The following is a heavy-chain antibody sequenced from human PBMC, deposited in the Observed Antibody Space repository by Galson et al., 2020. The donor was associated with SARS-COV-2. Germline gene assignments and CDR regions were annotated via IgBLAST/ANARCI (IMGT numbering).Heavy chain of an antibody. CDR1: GFSLSTSGMR. D-gene: IGHD4-17*01. Sequence: SGPTLVKPTQTLTLTCTFSGFSLSTSGMRVSWIRQPPGKALEWLARIDWDDDKFYSTSLKTRLTISKDTSKNQVVLTMTNMDPVDTATYYCARTGTLYGDYAYYFDYWGQGTLVTVSS. CDR2: IDWDDDK. J-gene: IGHJ4*02. V-gene: IGHV2-70*04. CDR3: ARTGTLYGDYAYYFDY.